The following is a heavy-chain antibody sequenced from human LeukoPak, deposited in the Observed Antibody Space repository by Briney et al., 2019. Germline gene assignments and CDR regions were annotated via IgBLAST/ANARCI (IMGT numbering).Heavy chain of an antibody. CDR1: GYTFTGYY. Sequence: ASVKVSCKASGYTFTGYYMHWVRQAPGQGLEWMGWINPNSGGTNYAQKFQGRVTMTRDTSISTAYMELRSLRSDDTAVYYCARGDGVVVISPLRYWGQGTLVTVSS. D-gene: IGHD3-22*01. CDR3: ARGDGVVVISPLRY. CDR2: INPNSGGT. V-gene: IGHV1-2*02. J-gene: IGHJ4*02.